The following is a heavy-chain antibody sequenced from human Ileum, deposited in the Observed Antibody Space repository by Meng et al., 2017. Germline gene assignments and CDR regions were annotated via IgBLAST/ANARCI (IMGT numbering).Heavy chain of an antibody. Sequence: ASVKVSCKASGYTFTDYYIHWVRQAPGQGLEWMGRINPNSGDTRYAQHFQGRITMTRDTSISTTYMELDSLISDDTAMYYCARGLIPAPGSRDLDNWSDPWGQGTLVTVSS. CDR3: ARGLIPAPGSRDLDNWSDP. D-gene: IGHD6-13*01. CDR1: GYTFTDYY. J-gene: IGHJ5*02. V-gene: IGHV1-2*06. CDR2: INPNSGDT.